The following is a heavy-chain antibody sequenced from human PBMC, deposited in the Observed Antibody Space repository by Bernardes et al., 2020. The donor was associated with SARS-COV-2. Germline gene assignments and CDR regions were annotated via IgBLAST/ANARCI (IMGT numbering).Heavy chain of an antibody. CDR2: ITYDGSNK. CDR1: GFSFSTYA. V-gene: IGHV3-30-3*01. D-gene: IGHD6-13*01. CDR3: ARDRLGSTATPYFDY. Sequence: GGSLRLSCGASGFSFSTYAMHWVRQAPGKGLEWVSLITYDGSNKYYADSVKGRFTISRDNSKNTLYLQMNSLRADDTAVYYCARDRLGSTATPYFDYWGQGALVTVSS. J-gene: IGHJ4*02.